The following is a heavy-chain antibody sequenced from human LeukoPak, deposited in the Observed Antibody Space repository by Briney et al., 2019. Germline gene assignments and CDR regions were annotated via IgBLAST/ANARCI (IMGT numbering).Heavy chain of an antibody. CDR3: ARDVVVVPAATHDYYYGMDV. Sequence: VASVKVSCKASGYIFSNYGISWVRQAPGQGLEWMGWISNYDGRTNFAQNFQGRVTLTTDTSTSTAYMELSRLRSDDTAVYYCARDVVVVPAATHDYYYGMDVWGQGTTVTVSS. J-gene: IGHJ6*02. D-gene: IGHD2-2*01. CDR1: GYIFSNYG. CDR2: ISNYDGRT. V-gene: IGHV1-18*01.